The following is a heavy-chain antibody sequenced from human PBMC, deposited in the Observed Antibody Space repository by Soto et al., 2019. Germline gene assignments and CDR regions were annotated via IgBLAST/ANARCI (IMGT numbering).Heavy chain of an antibody. CDR3: ASPHYRISNILTGYYYYYYGMDV. CDR1: GGTFSSYA. CDR2: IIPIFGTA. V-gene: IGHV1-69*01. Sequence: QVQLVQPGAEVKKPGSSVKVSCKASGGTFSSYAISWVRQAPGQGLEWMGGIIPIFGTANYAQKFQGRVTITADESTSTAYMELSSLRSEDTAVYYCASPHYRISNILTGYYYYYYGMDVWGQGTTVTVSS. J-gene: IGHJ6*02. D-gene: IGHD3-9*01.